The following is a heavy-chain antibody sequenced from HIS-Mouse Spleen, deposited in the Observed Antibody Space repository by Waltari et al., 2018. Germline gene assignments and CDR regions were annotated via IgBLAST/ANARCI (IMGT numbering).Heavy chain of an antibody. Sequence: QVQLQQWGAGLLKPSETLSLTCAVYGGSFSGYYWSWIRQPPGKGLGWIGEINHSGSTNYNPSLKSRVTISVDTSKNQFSLKLSSVTAADTAVYYCARGLVLQLVLDYWGQGTLVTVSS. CDR3: ARGLVLQLVLDY. CDR2: INHSGST. V-gene: IGHV4-34*01. CDR1: GGSFSGYY. D-gene: IGHD6-13*01. J-gene: IGHJ4*02.